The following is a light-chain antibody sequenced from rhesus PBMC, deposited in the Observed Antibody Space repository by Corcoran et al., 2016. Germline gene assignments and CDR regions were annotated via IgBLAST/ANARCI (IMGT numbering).Light chain of an antibody. CDR2: KAS. V-gene: IGKV1-21*01. CDR3: QQHNSTPRT. J-gene: IGKJ1*01. CDR1: QGISNW. Sequence: DIQMTQSPSSLSASVGDRVTITCRASQGISNWLAWYQQKTGKAPKLLIYKASTLQSGVPSRFSGSGSGTEFTLTIRSLQPEEFATYYCQQHNSTPRTFGQGTKVEIK.